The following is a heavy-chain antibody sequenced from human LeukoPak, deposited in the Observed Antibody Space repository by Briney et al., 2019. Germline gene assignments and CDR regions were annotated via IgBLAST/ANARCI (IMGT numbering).Heavy chain of an antibody. Sequence: GRSLRLSCAASGFSFSSYGMRWVRKAPGKGLEWVGDIWYDGSHTYYADSVKGRFTISRDNSMNTLYMQMNSLRGEDAAVYYCVRGGYCSGTSCAHYDGMDVWGQGTTVTVSS. CDR3: VRGGYCSGTSCAHYDGMDV. CDR2: IWYDGSHT. J-gene: IGHJ6*02. D-gene: IGHD2-2*01. V-gene: IGHV3-33*01. CDR1: GFSFSSYG.